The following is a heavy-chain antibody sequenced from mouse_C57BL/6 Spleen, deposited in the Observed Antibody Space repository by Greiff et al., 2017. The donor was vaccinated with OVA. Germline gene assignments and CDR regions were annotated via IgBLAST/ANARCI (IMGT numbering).Heavy chain of an antibody. J-gene: IGHJ2*01. Sequence: DVKLVESEGGLVQPGSSMKLSCTASGFTFSDYYMAWVRQVPEKGLEWVANINYDGSSTYYLDSLKSRFIISRDNAKNILYLQMSSLKSEDTATYYCARAPNWGYYFDYWGQGTTLTVSS. CDR2: INYDGSST. D-gene: IGHD4-1*01. CDR1: GFTFSDYY. V-gene: IGHV5-16*01. CDR3: ARAPNWGYYFDY.